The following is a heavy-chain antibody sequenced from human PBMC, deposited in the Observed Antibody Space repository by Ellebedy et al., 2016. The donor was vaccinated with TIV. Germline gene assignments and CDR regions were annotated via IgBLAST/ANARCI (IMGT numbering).Heavy chain of an antibody. CDR1: GGSISSSSYY. V-gene: IGHV4-39*01. J-gene: IGHJ4*02. CDR2: IYYSGNT. CDR3: ARRKVTIPRADAYFDY. D-gene: IGHD3-3*01. Sequence: SETLSLTXGVSGGSISSSSYYWGWIRQPPGKGLEWIGSIYYSGNTYYNPSLKSRVTISIDTSKNQFSLRLSSVTAADTAIYRCARRKVTIPRADAYFDYWGQGILVTVSS.